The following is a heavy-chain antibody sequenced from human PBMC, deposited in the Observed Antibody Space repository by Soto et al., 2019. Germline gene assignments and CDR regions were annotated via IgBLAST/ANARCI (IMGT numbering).Heavy chain of an antibody. D-gene: IGHD6-19*01. CDR2: ISGSGGST. CDR1: GFTFSSYA. CDR3: AKVSRYSSGWYGSLDY. Sequence: EVQLLESGGGLVQPGGSLRLSCAASGFTFSSYAMSWVRQAPGKGLEWVSAISGSGGSTYYADSVKGRFTISRDNSKNTLYLRMNSLRAEDTAVYYYAKVSRYSSGWYGSLDYWGQGTLVTVSS. J-gene: IGHJ4*02. V-gene: IGHV3-23*01.